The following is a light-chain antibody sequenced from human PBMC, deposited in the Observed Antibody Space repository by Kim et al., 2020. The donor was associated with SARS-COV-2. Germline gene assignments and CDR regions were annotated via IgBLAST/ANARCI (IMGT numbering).Light chain of an antibody. J-gene: IGKJ2*01. Sequence: VSPGERATLSCRASQSVSSNLAWYQQKPGQAPRLLIYGASSRATGIPARFSGSGSGTEFTLTISSLQSEDFAVYYCQQYNNWPYTFGQGTKLEI. V-gene: IGKV3-15*01. CDR2: GAS. CDR1: QSVSSN. CDR3: QQYNNWPYT.